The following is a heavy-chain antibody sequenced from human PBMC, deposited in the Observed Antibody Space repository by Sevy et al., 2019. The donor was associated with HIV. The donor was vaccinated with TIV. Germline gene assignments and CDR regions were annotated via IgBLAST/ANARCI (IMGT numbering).Heavy chain of an antibody. CDR3: ARARYYYDSSGYYNRYSDYYGMDV. CDR2: ISYDGSNK. D-gene: IGHD3-22*01. CDR1: GFTFSSYA. J-gene: IGHJ6*02. V-gene: IGHV3-30*04. Sequence: GGYLRLSCAASGFTFSSYAMHWVRQAPGKGLEWVAVISYDGSNKYYADSVKGRFTISIDNSKNTLYLQMNSLRAEVTAVYYCARARYYYDSSGYYNRYSDYYGMDVWGQGTTVTVSS.